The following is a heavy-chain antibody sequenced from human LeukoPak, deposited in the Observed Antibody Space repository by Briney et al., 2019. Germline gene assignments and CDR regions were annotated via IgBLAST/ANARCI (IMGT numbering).Heavy chain of an antibody. CDR3: ARDLDCSSTSCYSNWFDP. V-gene: IGHV1-18*01. CDR2: ISAYNGNT. Sequence: EASVKVSCMASGYTFTSYGISWVRQAPGQGLEWMGWISAYNGNTNYAQKLQGRVTMTTDTSTSTAYMELRSLRSDDTAVYYCARDLDCSSTSCYSNWFDPWGQGTLVTVSS. J-gene: IGHJ5*02. CDR1: GYTFTSYG. D-gene: IGHD2-2*02.